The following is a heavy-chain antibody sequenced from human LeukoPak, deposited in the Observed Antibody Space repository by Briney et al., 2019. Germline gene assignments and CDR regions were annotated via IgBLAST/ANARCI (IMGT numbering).Heavy chain of an antibody. D-gene: IGHD6-13*01. Sequence: ASVKVSCKASGYTFTSYYMHWVRQAPGQGLEWMGIINPSGGSTNYAQKFQGRVTMTRDTSISTAYMELSRLRSDDTAVYYCARVVSSSWPDYWGQGTLVTVSS. CDR1: GYTFTSYY. CDR3: ARVVSSSWPDY. V-gene: IGHV1-2*02. J-gene: IGHJ4*02. CDR2: INPSGGST.